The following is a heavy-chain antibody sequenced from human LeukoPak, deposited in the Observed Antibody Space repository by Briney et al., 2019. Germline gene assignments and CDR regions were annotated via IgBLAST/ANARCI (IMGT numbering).Heavy chain of an antibody. Sequence: SEALSLTCTVSGGSISSGGYSWSWIRQPPGKGLEWIGYIYHSGSTYYNPSLKSRVTISVDTSKNQFSLKLSSVTAADTAVYYCAVGDYGDYVLDYWGQGTLVTVSS. J-gene: IGHJ4*02. V-gene: IGHV4-30-2*01. CDR2: IYHSGST. CDR3: AVGDYGDYVLDY. D-gene: IGHD4-17*01. CDR1: GGSISSGGYS.